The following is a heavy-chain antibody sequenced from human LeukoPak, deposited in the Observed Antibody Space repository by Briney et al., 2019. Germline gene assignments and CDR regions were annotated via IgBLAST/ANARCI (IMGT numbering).Heavy chain of an antibody. J-gene: IGHJ4*02. CDR1: GGSISSSSYY. D-gene: IGHD5-12*01. CDR3: AIVATDAGLEY. Sequence: SETLSLTCTVSGGSISSSSYYWGWIRQPPGKGLEWIGSICYSGSTYYNPSLKSRVTISVDTSKNQFSLKLSSVTAADTAVYYCAIVATDAGLEYWGQGTLVTVSS. CDR2: ICYSGST. V-gene: IGHV4-39*01.